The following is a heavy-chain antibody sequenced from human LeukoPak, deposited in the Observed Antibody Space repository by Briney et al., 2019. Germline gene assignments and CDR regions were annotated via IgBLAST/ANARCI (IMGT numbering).Heavy chain of an antibody. D-gene: IGHD6-19*01. CDR1: GGSISSFY. V-gene: IGHV4-59*08. J-gene: IGHJ3*02. CDR2: IYYSGST. Sequence: PSETLSLTCTDSGGSISSFYWSWIRQPPGKGLELIGYIYYSGSTHYNPSLESRVTISVDTSKNQFSLRLRSVTAADTAVYYCAKYAWGWLDIWGQGTMVTVSS. CDR3: AKYAWGWLDI.